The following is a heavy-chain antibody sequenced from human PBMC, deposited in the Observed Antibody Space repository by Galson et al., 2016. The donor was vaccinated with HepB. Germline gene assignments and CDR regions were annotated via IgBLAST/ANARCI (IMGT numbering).Heavy chain of an antibody. CDR2: TYYRTKWFN. J-gene: IGHJ2*01. V-gene: IGHV6-1*01. Sequence: CAISGDSVSSNSAAWNWIRQSPSRGLEWLGRTYYRTKWFNDFAEAVQSRIVILADTSKNQFSLHLKSVTPEDTAVYYCARGGEGQVAYWYLDLWGRGTLVTVSS. CDR3: ARGGEGQVAYWYLDL. CDR1: GDSVSSNSAA.